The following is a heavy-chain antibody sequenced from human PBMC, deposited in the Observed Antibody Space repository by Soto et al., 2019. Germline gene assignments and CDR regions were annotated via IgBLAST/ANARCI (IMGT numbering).Heavy chain of an antibody. Sequence: SETLSLTCAVSGGSLSSSNRWSCVRQPPGKGLEWIGEIYHSGTTNYNPSLKSRVTISVDTSKNQFSLKLTSVTAADTAVYYCARHLITVMDDDYWRQGTLVSVAS. D-gene: IGHD4-17*01. CDR2: IYHSGTT. V-gene: IGHV4-4*02. J-gene: IGHJ4*02. CDR1: GGSLSSSNR. CDR3: ARHLITVMDDDY.